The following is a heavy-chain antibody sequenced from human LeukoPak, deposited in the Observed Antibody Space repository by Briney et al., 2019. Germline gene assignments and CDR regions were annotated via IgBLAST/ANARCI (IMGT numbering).Heavy chain of an antibody. CDR1: GGAISSYY. Sequence: SETLSLTCTVSGGAISSYYWSWIRQPPGKGLEWIGYIYTSGSTNYNPSLKSRVTISVDTSKNQFSLKLSSVTAADTAVYYCARHDLLGNYVTFDYWGQGTLVTVSS. CDR2: IYTSGST. J-gene: IGHJ4*02. V-gene: IGHV4-4*09. D-gene: IGHD1-7*01. CDR3: ARHDLLGNYVTFDY.